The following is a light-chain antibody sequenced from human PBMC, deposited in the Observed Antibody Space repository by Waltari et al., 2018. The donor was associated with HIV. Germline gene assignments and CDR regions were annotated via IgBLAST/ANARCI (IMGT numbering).Light chain of an antibody. Sequence: SYELTQPTSLSVPPGQTARIPCSGDVLHEKYVSWYQQRPGKAPVLVIYRDSERPSGIPERFSGSSSGTTVTLTISGVQAEDEADYYCQSADSSRTYVFGNGTKVTVL. V-gene: IGLV3-25*03. CDR2: RDS. J-gene: IGLJ1*01. CDR3: QSADSSRTYV. CDR1: VLHEKY.